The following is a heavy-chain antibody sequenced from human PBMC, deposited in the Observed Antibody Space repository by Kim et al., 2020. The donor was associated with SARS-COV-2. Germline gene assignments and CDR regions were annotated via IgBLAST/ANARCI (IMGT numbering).Heavy chain of an antibody. V-gene: IGHV4-34*01. Sequence: SETLSLTCAVYGGSFSGYYWSWIRQPPGKGLEWIGEINHSGSTNYNPSLKSRVTISVDTSKNQFSLKLSSVTAADTAVYYCATRDGYNSSFDYWGQGTLVTVSS. CDR1: GGSFSGYY. CDR2: INHSGST. D-gene: IGHD5-12*01. J-gene: IGHJ4*02. CDR3: ATRDGYNSSFDY.